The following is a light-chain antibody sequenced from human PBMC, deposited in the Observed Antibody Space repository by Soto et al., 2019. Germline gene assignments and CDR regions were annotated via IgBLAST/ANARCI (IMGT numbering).Light chain of an antibody. V-gene: IGKV3-11*01. J-gene: IGKJ5*01. CDR1: QSVSSY. Sequence: EIVLSQSPAALSLSPGKRATLSCRSIQSVSSYLAWYQQKPGQAPRLLIYDASNGATGIPARFSGSGSGTDFTLTISSLEPEDFAVYCCQQRSNWPIPIPFGQVTLLEIK. CDR3: QQRSNWPIPIP. CDR2: DAS.